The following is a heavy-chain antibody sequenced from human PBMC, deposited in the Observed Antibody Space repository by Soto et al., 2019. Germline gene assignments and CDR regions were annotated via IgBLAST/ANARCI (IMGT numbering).Heavy chain of an antibody. CDR1: GFTFSDYY. D-gene: IGHD6-19*01. J-gene: IGHJ4*02. CDR3: ARGGGSGWTPDY. Sequence: QVQLVESGGGLVKPGGSLRLSCAASGFTFSDYYMSWIRQAPGKGLEWLSYIRGSSSHRDYANSVKGRFTISRDNAKNLLYLHMNSLRVEDTAVYYCARGGGSGWTPDYWGRGTRVTVSS. CDR2: IRGSSSHR. V-gene: IGHV3-11*05.